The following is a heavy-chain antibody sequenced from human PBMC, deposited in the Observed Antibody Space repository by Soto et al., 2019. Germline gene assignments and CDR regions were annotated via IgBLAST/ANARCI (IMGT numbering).Heavy chain of an antibody. CDR3: ARLRGAFQISTNNWFDH. CDR2: IYYSGTT. V-gene: IGHV4-39*01. J-gene: IGHJ5*02. Sequence: SETLSLTCTVSGDSIDTSRYYWGWIRQPPGKGLEWLGSIYYSGTTYYNPSLKSRVTISADPSKNQFSLKLSSVTAADTAFYYCARLRGAFQISTNNWFDHWGQGSQVTVSS. CDR1: GDSIDTSRYY. D-gene: IGHD2-2*01.